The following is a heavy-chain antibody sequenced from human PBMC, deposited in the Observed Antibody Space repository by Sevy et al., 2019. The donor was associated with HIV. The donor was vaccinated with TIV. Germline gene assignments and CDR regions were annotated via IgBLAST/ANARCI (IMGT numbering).Heavy chain of an antibody. V-gene: IGHV3-23*01. CDR2: FRGSGGST. CDR1: GFTFSSYA. Sequence: GGSLRLSCAASGFTFSSYAMSWVRQAPGKGLEWVSAFRGSGGSTYYADSVKGRFTISRDNSKNTLYLQMNSLRAEDTAVYYCAKVFGYYYDSSGDIDYWGQGTLVTVSS. J-gene: IGHJ4*02. D-gene: IGHD3-22*01. CDR3: AKVFGYYYDSSGDIDY.